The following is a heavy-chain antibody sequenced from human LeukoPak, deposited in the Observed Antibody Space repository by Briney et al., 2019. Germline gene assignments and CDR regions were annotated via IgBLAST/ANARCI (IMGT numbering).Heavy chain of an antibody. V-gene: IGHV4-39*06. CDR2: MYYGGST. J-gene: IGHJ4*02. CDR1: GGSISSNSYY. Sequence: SETLSLTCSVSGGSISSNSYYWGWIRQPPGKGLEWIGSMYYGGSTYYNPSLKSRVSISVDTSKNQFPMKLTSVTAADTAVYYCARGSRYNSKRNREVVFDYWGQGTLVTVSS. D-gene: IGHD1-20*01. CDR3: ARGSRYNSKRNREVVFDY.